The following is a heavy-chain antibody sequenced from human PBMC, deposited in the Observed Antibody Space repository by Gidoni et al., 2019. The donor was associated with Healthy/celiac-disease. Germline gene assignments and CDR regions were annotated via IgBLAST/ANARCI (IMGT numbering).Heavy chain of an antibody. Sequence: QITLKESGPTLVKPTQTLTLTCTFSGFSPSTSGVGVGWIRQPPGKALEWLALIYWNDDKRYSPSLKSRLTITKDTSKNQVVLTMTNMDPVDTATYYCAHRLQGDPVLYYYYYYGMDVWGQGTTVTVSS. CDR3: AHRLQGDPVLYYYYYYGMDV. D-gene: IGHD3-16*01. CDR1: GFSPSTSGVG. J-gene: IGHJ6*02. CDR2: IYWNDDK. V-gene: IGHV2-5*01.